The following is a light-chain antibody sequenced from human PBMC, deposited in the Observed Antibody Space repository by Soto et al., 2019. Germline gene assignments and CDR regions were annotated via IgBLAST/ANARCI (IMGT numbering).Light chain of an antibody. CDR3: CSYAGSRTYV. J-gene: IGLJ1*01. CDR1: SSDVGGYNY. Sequence: QSALTQPPSASASPGQSVTISCTGTSSDVGGYNYVSWYQQHPGKAPKLMIYEVTKRPSGVPDRFSGSKSGNTASLTVSGLQADDEADYYCCSYAGSRTYVFGPGTKLTVL. V-gene: IGLV2-8*01. CDR2: EVT.